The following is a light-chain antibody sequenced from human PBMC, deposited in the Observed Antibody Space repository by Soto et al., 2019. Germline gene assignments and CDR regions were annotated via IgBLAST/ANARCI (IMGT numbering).Light chain of an antibody. J-gene: IGKJ5*01. CDR3: QQYGTSPWT. CDR1: ESVSSNY. CDR2: GAS. V-gene: IGKV3-20*01. Sequence: EIVLTQSPCTLSLSPGERATLSCRASESVSSNYLAWYQQKPGQAPRLLIYGASSRATGIPDRFSGSGSGTDFTLTISRLEPEDFAVYYCQQYGTSPWTFGQGTRLEIK.